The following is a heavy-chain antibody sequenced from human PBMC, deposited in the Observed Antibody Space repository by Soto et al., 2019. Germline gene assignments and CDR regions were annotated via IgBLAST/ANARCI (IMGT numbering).Heavy chain of an antibody. V-gene: IGHV1-18*01. CDR2: ISAYNGNT. D-gene: IGHD3-9*01. J-gene: IGHJ5*02. Sequence: ASVKVSCKASGGTFSKYKITWVRQAPGQGLEWMGWISAYNGNTNYAQKLQGRVTMTTDTSTSTAYMELRSLRSDDTAVYYCARDLLSPFDILTGYSLGDWFDPWGQGTLVTVSS. CDR1: GGTFSKYK. CDR3: ARDLLSPFDILTGYSLGDWFDP.